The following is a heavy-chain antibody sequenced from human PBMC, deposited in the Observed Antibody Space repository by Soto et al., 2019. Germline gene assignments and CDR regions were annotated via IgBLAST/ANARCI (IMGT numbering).Heavy chain of an antibody. CDR2: IIPILGIA. V-gene: IGHV1-69*02. Sequence: SVKVSCKASGGTFSSYTISWVRLAPGQGLEWMGRIIPILGIANYAQKFQGRVTITADKSTSTAYMELSSLRSEDTAVYYCARGSDIDYYYMDVWGKGTTVTVSS. CDR3: ARGSDIDYYYMDV. CDR1: GGTFSSYT. J-gene: IGHJ6*03. D-gene: IGHD2-15*01.